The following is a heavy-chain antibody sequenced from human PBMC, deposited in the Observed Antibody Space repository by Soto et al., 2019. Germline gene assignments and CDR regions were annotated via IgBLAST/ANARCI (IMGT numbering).Heavy chain of an antibody. CDR1: GFTFSSYG. J-gene: IGHJ6*02. V-gene: IGHV3-30*18. D-gene: IGHD2-2*01. CDR3: AKGGGYCSSTSCFPGLVYYYYGMDV. CDR2: ISYDGSNK. Sequence: GGSLRLSCAASGFTFSSYGMHWVRQAPGKGLEWVAVISYDGSNKYYADSVKGRFTISRDNSKNTLYLQMNSLRAEDTAVYYCAKGGGYCSSTSCFPGLVYYYYGMDVWGQGTTVTVSS.